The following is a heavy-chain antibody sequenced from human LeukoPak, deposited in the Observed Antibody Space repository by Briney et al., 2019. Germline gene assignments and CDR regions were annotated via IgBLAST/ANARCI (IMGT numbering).Heavy chain of an antibody. Sequence: SETLSLTCTVSGGSISSYYWSWIRQPPGKGLEWIGYIYYSGRTNYNPSLKSRVTISVDTSKNQFSLKLSSVTAEDTAVYYCANLGDHGPFFGVVIMATNWFDPWGQGTLVTVSS. J-gene: IGHJ5*02. CDR2: IYYSGRT. V-gene: IGHV4-59*01. CDR3: ANLGDHGPFFGVVIMATNWFDP. CDR1: GGSISSYY. D-gene: IGHD3-3*01.